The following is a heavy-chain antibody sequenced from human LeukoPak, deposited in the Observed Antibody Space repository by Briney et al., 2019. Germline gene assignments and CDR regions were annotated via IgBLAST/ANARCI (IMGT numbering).Heavy chain of an antibody. D-gene: IGHD6-13*01. CDR1: GYIFTHYY. CDR2: INPKTGDT. V-gene: IGHV1-2*02. J-gene: IGHJ5*02. Sequence: ASVKVSCKASGYIFTHYYIHWMRQAPGQGLEWMGWINPKTGDTNFAKRFQGRVTMTRDTSISTVYMELSRLRYDDTAVYYCAREGIAAAGWFDPWGQGTLVTVSS. CDR3: AREGIAAAGWFDP.